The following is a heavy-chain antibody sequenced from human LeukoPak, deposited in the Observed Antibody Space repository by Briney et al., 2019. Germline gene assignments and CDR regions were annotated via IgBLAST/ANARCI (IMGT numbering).Heavy chain of an antibody. V-gene: IGHV3-21*01. J-gene: IGHJ4*02. D-gene: IGHD5-12*01. CDR2: ISSSSSYI. Sequence: PGGSLRLSCAVSGFTFSNAWMTWVRQAPGKGLEWVSSISSSSSYIYYADSVKGRFTISRNKAKNSLYLQMNSLRAEDTAIYYCAREGMVATFDYWGQGTLVTVSS. CDR1: GFTFSNAW. CDR3: AREGMVATFDY.